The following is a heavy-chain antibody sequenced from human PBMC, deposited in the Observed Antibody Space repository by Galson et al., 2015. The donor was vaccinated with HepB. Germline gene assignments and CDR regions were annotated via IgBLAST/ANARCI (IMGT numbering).Heavy chain of an antibody. CDR1: GGTFSSFG. J-gene: IGHJ4*02. D-gene: IGHD5-12*01. CDR2: ITSTGTNI. CDR3: ARGGWLGICKY. V-gene: IGHV3-48*02. Sequence: SLRLSCAASGGTFSSFGMYWVRQAPGGGLEWVSYITSTGTNIYYVDSVRGRFTISRDNAKNSLFLQMNSLRDDDTAMYYCARGGWLGICKYWGQGTLVTVSS.